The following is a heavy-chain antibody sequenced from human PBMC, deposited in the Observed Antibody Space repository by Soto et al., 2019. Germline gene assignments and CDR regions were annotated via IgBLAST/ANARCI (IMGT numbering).Heavy chain of an antibody. Sequence: GGSLRLSCAASGFTFSNYAMSWVRQAPGTGLEWVSAISSSSDNTYYADSVKVRFTISRDNAKNTLSLQMDSLRAEDTAVYYCAKKGYGSDGIWWFYXWGQGTLFTVSX. V-gene: IGHV3-23*01. CDR3: AKKGYGSDGIWWFYX. D-gene: IGHD5-12*01. CDR2: ISSSSDNT. J-gene: IGHJ5*02. CDR1: GFTFSNYA.